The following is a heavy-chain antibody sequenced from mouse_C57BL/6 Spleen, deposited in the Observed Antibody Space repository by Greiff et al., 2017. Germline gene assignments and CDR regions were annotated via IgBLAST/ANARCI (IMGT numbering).Heavy chain of an antibody. CDR3: ARPLPAWFAY. D-gene: IGHD5-1*01. CDR1: GFTFSDYG. V-gene: IGHV5-17*01. CDR2: ISSGSSTI. Sequence: EVQRVESGGGLVKPGGSLKLSCAASGFTFSDYGMHWVRQAPEKGLEWVAYISSGSSTIYYADTVKGRFTISRDNAKNTLFLQMTSLRSEDTAMYYCARPLPAWFAYWGQGTLVTVSA. J-gene: IGHJ3*01.